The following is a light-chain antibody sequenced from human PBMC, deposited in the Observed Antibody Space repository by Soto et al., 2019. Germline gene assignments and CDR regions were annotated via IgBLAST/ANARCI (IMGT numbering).Light chain of an antibody. CDR1: QSVRKNY. CDR2: GAS. V-gene: IGKV3-20*01. CDR3: QQYGSSGT. J-gene: IGKJ1*01. Sequence: EIVLTQSPGTLSLSPGERATLSCRASQSVRKNYFAWYQQKPGQSPRLLIYGASNMATGIPDSFSGSGSGTDFTLTIGRLEPEDFAVYYCQQYGSSGTFGQGTKVDIK.